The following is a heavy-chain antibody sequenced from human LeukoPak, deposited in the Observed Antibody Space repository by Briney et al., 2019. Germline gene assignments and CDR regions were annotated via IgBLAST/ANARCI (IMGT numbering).Heavy chain of an antibody. CDR2: INSDGSST. D-gene: IGHD3-10*01. Sequence: GGSLRLSCTASGFTFSSYWMHWVRQAPGKGLVWVSRINSDGSSTSYADSVKGRFTISRDNAKNTLYLQMNSLRAEDTAVYYCARGLLWFGELVMDVWGKGTTVTVSS. V-gene: IGHV3-74*01. CDR3: ARGLLWFGELVMDV. J-gene: IGHJ6*03. CDR1: GFTFSSYW.